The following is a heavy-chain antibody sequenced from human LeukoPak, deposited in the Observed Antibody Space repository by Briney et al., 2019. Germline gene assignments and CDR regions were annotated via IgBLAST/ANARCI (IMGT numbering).Heavy chain of an antibody. Sequence: ASVKVSCKASGYTFTGYYMHWVRQAPGQGLEWMGWINPNSGGTNYAQKFQGRVTMTRDTSISTAYMELSRLRSDDTAVYYCARALPDLWFGETDLDPWGQGTLVTVSS. J-gene: IGHJ5*02. CDR2: INPNSGGT. D-gene: IGHD3-10*01. V-gene: IGHV1-2*02. CDR1: GYTFTGYY. CDR3: ARALPDLWFGETDLDP.